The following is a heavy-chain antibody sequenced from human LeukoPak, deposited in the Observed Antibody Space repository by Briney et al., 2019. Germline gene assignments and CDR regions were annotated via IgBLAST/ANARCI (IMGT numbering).Heavy chain of an antibody. Sequence: SETLSLTCTVSGGSISGYYWSWIRQPAGKGLEWIGRIYTSGSTNYNPSLKSRVTISVDMSKNQFSLKLSSVTAADTAVYYCARGEVTTYNWFDPWGQGTLVTVSS. J-gene: IGHJ5*02. D-gene: IGHD1-14*01. CDR3: ARGEVTTYNWFDP. CDR1: GGSISGYY. CDR2: IYTSGST. V-gene: IGHV4-4*07.